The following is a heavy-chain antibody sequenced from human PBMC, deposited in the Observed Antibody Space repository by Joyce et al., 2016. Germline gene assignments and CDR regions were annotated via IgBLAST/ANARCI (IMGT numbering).Heavy chain of an antibody. Sequence: EVQLVESGGDLVQPGGSLRLSCAASGFTFSGNSMSWLRQAPGGGLEWVANIKQDGSAVYYLDSLKGRFTVSRDNARSLVHLQMVSLRVEDTALYYCARGKAFDVWGQGTMVTVSS. CDR1: GFTFSGNS. CDR3: ARGKAFDV. V-gene: IGHV3-7*01. J-gene: IGHJ3*01. CDR2: IKQDGSAV.